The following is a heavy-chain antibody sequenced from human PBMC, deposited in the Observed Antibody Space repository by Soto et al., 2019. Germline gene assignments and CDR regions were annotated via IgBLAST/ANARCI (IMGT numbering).Heavy chain of an antibody. V-gene: IGHV3-30-3*01. J-gene: IGHJ4*02. CDR1: GFTFSSYA. CDR2: ISYDGSNK. D-gene: IGHD1-1*01. Sequence: GSLRLSFAASGFTFSSYAMHWVRQAPGKGLEWVAVISYDGSNKYYADSVKGRFTISRDNSKNTLYLQMNSLRAEDTAVYYCARELRDGYNWNTAFDYWGQGTLVTVSS. CDR3: ARELRDGYNWNTAFDY.